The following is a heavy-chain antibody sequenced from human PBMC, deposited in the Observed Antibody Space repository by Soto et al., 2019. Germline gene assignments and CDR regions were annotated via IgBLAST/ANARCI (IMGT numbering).Heavy chain of an antibody. J-gene: IGHJ6*02. CDR3: AIEEIVGATEGYGMDV. Sequence: ASVKVSCKASGYTFTSYAMHWVRQAPGQRLEWMGWINAGNGNTKYSQKFQGRVTITRDTSASTAYMELSSLRSEDTAVYYCAIEEIVGATEGYGMDVWSQGTTVTVSS. CDR2: INAGNGNT. D-gene: IGHD1-26*01. CDR1: GYTFTSYA. V-gene: IGHV1-3*01.